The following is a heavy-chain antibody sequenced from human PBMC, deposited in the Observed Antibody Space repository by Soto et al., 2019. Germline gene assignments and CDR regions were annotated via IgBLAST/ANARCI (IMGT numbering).Heavy chain of an antibody. J-gene: IGHJ4*02. Sequence: ASETLSLTCTVSGGSISSGGYYWSWIRQHPGKGLEWIGYIYYSGSTYYNPSLKSRVTISVDTSKNQFSLKLSSVTAADTAVYYCARDRGGSSSLYFDYWGQGTLVTVSS. V-gene: IGHV4-31*03. CDR3: ARDRGGSSSLYFDY. CDR2: IYYSGST. D-gene: IGHD6-6*01. CDR1: GGSISSGGYY.